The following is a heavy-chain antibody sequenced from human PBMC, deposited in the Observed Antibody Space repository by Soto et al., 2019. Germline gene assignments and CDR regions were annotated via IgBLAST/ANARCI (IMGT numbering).Heavy chain of an antibody. CDR1: GFTFSSYG. CDR3: AKDLSGNSLTFGY. Sequence: QVQLVESGGGVVQPGRSLRLSCAVSGFTFSSYGMHWVRQAPGKGLEWVAVISYDGSDKYYADSVKGRFTISRDNSKNTLYLQMNSLRPEDTAVYYCAKDLSGNSLTFGYWGQGTLVTVSS. V-gene: IGHV3-30*18. CDR2: ISYDGSDK. J-gene: IGHJ4*02. D-gene: IGHD3-3*01.